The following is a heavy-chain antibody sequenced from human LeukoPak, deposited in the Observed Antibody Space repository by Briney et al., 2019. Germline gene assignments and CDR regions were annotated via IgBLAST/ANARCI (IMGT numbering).Heavy chain of an antibody. D-gene: IGHD2-15*01. CDR1: GFTFSSYA. CDR2: ISGSGGST. Sequence: GGSLRLSCAASGFTFSSYAMSWVRQAPGKELEWVSTISGSGGSTYYADSVKGRFTISRDNSKNTLYLQMNSLRAEDTAVYYCASIVVVVAARFDPWGQGTLVTVSS. V-gene: IGHV3-23*01. CDR3: ASIVVVVAARFDP. J-gene: IGHJ5*02.